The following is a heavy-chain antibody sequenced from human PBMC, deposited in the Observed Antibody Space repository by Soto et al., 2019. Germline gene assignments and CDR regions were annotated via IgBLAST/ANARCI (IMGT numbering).Heavy chain of an antibody. CDR3: ARRDYYYYMDV. V-gene: IGHV4-34*01. Sequence: TSETLSLICAVYGGSFSGYYWSWIRQPPGKGLEWIGEINHSGSTNYNPSLKSRVTLSVDTSKNQFSLKLSSVTAADTAVYYWARRDYYYYMDVWGKGTTVTVSS. CDR1: GGSFSGYY. J-gene: IGHJ6*03. CDR2: INHSGST.